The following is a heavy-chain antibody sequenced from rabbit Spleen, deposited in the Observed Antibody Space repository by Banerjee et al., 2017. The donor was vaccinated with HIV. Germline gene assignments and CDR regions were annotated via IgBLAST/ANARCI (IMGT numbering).Heavy chain of an antibody. J-gene: IGHJ6*01. V-gene: IGHV1S45*01. Sequence: QEQLEESGGGLVKPEGSLTLTCKASGFSFSDRDVMCWVRQAPGKGLEWIACINTATGKAVYASWAKGRFTISKTSSTTVTLQMTSLTAADTATYFCARDTGTSFSTYGMDLWGQGTLVTVS. CDR2: INTATGKA. D-gene: IGHD7-1*01. CDR3: ARDTGTSFSTYGMDL. CDR1: GFSFSDRDV.